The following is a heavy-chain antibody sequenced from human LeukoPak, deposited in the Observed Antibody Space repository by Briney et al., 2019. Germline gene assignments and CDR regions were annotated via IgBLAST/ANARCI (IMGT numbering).Heavy chain of an antibody. CDR3: ARDPHGYWWFDP. CDR2: INSDGTTT. V-gene: IGHV3-74*01. J-gene: IGHJ5*02. D-gene: IGHD5-18*01. Sequence: GGSLRLSCAASGFTFSNYWMHWVRQAPGKGLVWVSRINSDGTTTTYADSVKGRFTISRDNPKNTLYLQMNSLRVEDTAVYYCARDPHGYWWFDPWGQGTLVTVSS. CDR1: GFTFSNYW.